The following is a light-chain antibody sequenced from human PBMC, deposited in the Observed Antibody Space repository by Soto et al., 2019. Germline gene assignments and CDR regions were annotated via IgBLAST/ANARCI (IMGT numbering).Light chain of an antibody. CDR1: QSVSSSY. J-gene: IGKJ4*01. CDR2: GAS. V-gene: IGKV3-20*01. CDR3: QQYGRSPA. Sequence: EMVLTQSPGTLSLSPGERATLSCRASQSVSSSYLAWYKQKPGQAPRLHIYGASSRATGIPDRFSGSGSGTDFTLTISRLEPEDLAVYYCQQYGRSPAFGGGTKVEIK.